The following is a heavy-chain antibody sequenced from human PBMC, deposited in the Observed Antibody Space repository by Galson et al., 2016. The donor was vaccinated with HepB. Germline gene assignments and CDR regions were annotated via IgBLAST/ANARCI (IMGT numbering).Heavy chain of an antibody. CDR2: IDPTDSYI. V-gene: IGHV5-10-1*01. J-gene: IGHJ4*02. CDR3: ARRWGNSFGYGF. D-gene: IGHD5-18*01. Sequence: QSGAEVKKSGESLRISCKGSGYNFTTYWISWVRQMPGKGLEWMGRIDPTDSYIDYSPSFQGHVTISADKSISTAYLQWSSLKASDSAIYFCARRWGNSFGYGFWGQGTLVTVSS. CDR1: GYNFTTYW.